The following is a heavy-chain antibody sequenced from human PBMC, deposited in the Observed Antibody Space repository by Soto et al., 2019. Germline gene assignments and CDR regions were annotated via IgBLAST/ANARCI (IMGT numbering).Heavy chain of an antibody. CDR1: GFTFSSYG. CDR3: AREITIFGVVDSYYYYGMDV. D-gene: IGHD3-3*01. Sequence: GGSLRLSCAASGFTFSSYGMHWVRQAPGKGLEWVAVIWYDGSNKYYADSVKGRFTISRDNSKNTLYLQMNSLRAEDTAVYYCAREITIFGVVDSYYYYGMDVWGQGTTVTVSS. CDR2: IWYDGSNK. J-gene: IGHJ6*02. V-gene: IGHV3-33*01.